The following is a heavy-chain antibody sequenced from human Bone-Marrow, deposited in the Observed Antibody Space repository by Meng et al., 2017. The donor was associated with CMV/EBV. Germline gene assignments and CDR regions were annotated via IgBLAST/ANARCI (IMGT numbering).Heavy chain of an antibody. J-gene: IGHJ6*02. CDR3: ARVVPAAMYYYYYGMDV. D-gene: IGHD2-2*01. CDR2: RKEDGREK. V-gene: IGHV3-7*01. Sequence: GESLKISCAASRFTFSNYWMSWVRQAPGKGLEWVANRKEDGREKYYVDSVKGRFYISRDNAKNSLYLQMNSLRAEDTAVYYCARVVPAAMYYYYYGMDVWGQGTTVTVSS. CDR1: RFTFSNYW.